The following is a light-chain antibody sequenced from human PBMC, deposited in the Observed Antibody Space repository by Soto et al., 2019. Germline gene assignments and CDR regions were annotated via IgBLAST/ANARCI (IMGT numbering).Light chain of an antibody. V-gene: IGKV1-33*01. CDR3: KQYDNLPYT. Sequence: DIQMTQSPSSLSASVGDRVTITCQASQDISNYLNWYQQKPGKAPKLLIYDASNLETGGPSRLSGSGSGKDFTFTISSLQPEDIATYYCKQYDNLPYTFGQGTKLEIK. J-gene: IGKJ2*01. CDR2: DAS. CDR1: QDISNY.